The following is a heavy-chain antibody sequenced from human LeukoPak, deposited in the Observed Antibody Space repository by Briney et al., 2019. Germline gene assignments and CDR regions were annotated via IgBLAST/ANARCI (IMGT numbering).Heavy chain of an antibody. Sequence: PSETLSLTCAVYGGPFSGYYWSWIRQPPGKGLEWIGEINHSGSANYNPSLKGRVTISVDTSKNQFSLKLSSVTAADTAVYYCASMITQYQNWFDPWGQGTLVTVSS. J-gene: IGHJ5*02. V-gene: IGHV4-34*01. D-gene: IGHD3-16*01. CDR1: GGPFSGYY. CDR3: ASMITQYQNWFDP. CDR2: INHSGSA.